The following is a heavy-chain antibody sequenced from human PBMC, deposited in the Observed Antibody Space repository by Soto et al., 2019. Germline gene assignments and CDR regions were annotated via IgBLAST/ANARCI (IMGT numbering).Heavy chain of an antibody. CDR2: IYYSGST. CDR3: AREGGNLISAFDI. Sequence: SETLSLTCTVSGGSISSYYWSWIRQPPGKGLEWIGYIYYSGSTNYNPSLKSRVTISVDTSKNQFSLKLSSVTAADTAVYYCAREGGNLISAFDIWGQGTMVTVSS. V-gene: IGHV4-59*01. CDR1: GGSISSYY. D-gene: IGHD2-15*01. J-gene: IGHJ3*02.